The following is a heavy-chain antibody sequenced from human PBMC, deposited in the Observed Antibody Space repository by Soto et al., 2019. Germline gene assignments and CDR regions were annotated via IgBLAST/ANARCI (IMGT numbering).Heavy chain of an antibody. V-gene: IGHV6-1*01. CDR2: TYYRSKWYN. D-gene: IGHD1-1*01. CDR3: ARAVTNSSHP. Sequence: PSQTLSLTCAISGGSVSSNSAAWSWIRQSPSRGLEWLGRTYYRSKWYNDYAESVKSRITFKPDTSKNQFSLQLNSVTPEDTAVYYCARAVTNSSHPWGQGTLLTGSS. CDR1: GGSVSSNSAA. J-gene: IGHJ5*02.